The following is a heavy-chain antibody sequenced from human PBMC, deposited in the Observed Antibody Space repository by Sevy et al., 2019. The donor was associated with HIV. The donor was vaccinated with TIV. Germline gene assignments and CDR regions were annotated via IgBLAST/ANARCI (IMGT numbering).Heavy chain of an antibody. J-gene: IGHJ6*02. CDR2: IYHSGST. CDR1: GGSISSSNW. CDR3: ARVVVRGVIYGMDV. D-gene: IGHD3-10*01. Sequence: SETLSLTCAVSGGSISSSNWGSWVRQPPVKGLEWIGEIYHSGSTNYNPSLKSRVTISVDKSKNQFSLKLSSVTAADTAVYYCARVVVRGVIYGMDVWGQGTTVTVSS. V-gene: IGHV4-4*02.